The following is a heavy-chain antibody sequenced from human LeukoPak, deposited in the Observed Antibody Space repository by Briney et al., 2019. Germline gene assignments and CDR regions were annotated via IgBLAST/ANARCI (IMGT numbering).Heavy chain of an antibody. V-gene: IGHV4-31*03. J-gene: IGHJ6*02. CDR1: GGSISSGGYY. CDR3: AREPYYGMDV. CDR2: IYYSGST. Sequence: SQTLSLTCTVSGGSISSGGYYWSWIRQHPGKGLEWIGYIYYSGSTYYSPSLKSRVTISVDTSKNQFSLKLSSVTAADTAVYYCAREPYYGMDVWGQGTTVTVSS.